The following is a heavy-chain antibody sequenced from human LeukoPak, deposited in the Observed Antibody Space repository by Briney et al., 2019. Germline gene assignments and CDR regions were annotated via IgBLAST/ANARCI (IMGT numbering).Heavy chain of an antibody. Sequence: PSETLSLTCAVYGGSFSGYYWSWIRQPPGKGLEWIGEINHSGSTNSNPSLKSRVTISVDTSKNQFSLKLSSVTAADTAVYYCARIMGDTAMATVLFDYWGQGTLVTVSS. CDR1: GGSFSGYY. V-gene: IGHV4-34*01. J-gene: IGHJ4*02. CDR2: INHSGST. CDR3: ARIMGDTAMATVLFDY. D-gene: IGHD5-18*01.